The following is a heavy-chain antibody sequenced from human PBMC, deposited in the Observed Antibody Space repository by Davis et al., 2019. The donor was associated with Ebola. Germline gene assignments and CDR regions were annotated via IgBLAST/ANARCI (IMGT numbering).Heavy chain of an antibody. D-gene: IGHD3-10*01. CDR2: IRSKAYGGTT. Sequence: GESLKISCTASGFTFGDYAMSWFRQAPGKGLEWVGFIRSKAYGGTTEYAASVKGRFTISRDDSKSIAYLQINSLKTEDTAVYYCTRYYGYSHFDYWGQGTLVTVSS. CDR1: GFTFGDYA. CDR3: TRYYGYSHFDY. V-gene: IGHV3-49*03. J-gene: IGHJ4*02.